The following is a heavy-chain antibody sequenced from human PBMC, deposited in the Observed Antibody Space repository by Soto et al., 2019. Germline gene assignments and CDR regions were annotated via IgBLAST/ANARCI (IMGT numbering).Heavy chain of an antibody. V-gene: IGHV3-30*18. CDR1: GFTFSSYG. CDR3: AKDSTAYRHYYYYGMDV. D-gene: IGHD4-4*01. J-gene: IGHJ6*02. CDR2: ISYDGSNK. Sequence: QVQLVESGGGVVQPGRSLRLSCAASGFTFSSYGMHWVRQAPGKGLEWVAVISYDGSNKYYADSVKGRFTISRDNSKNRXYLQMNSLRAEDTAVYYCAKDSTAYRHYYYYGMDVWGQGTTVTVSS.